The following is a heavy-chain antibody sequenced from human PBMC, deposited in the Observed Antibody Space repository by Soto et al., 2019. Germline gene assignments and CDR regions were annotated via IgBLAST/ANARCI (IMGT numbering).Heavy chain of an antibody. J-gene: IGHJ4*02. CDR3: TRGGTTTTYWGLFSY. V-gene: IGHV3-74*03. CDR2: ANSDGTST. Sequence: EVQLVESGGGLVQPGGSLRLSCAASGFTFSNYWIHWVRQVPGKGLVWVSRANSDGTSTSYADFVKGRFTITRDNAKNTGYLQMDNLGADDTAVYYCTRGGTTTTYWGLFSYWGQGALVAVSS. D-gene: IGHD7-27*01. CDR1: GFTFSNYW.